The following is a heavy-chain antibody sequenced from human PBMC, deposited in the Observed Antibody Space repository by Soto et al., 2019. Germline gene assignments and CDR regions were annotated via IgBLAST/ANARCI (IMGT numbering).Heavy chain of an antibody. CDR1: GFTFSSYG. CDR2: IWYDGSNK. Sequence: GGSLRLSCAASGFTFSSYGMHWVRQAPGKGLEWVAVIWYDGSNKYYADSVKGRFTISRDNSKNTLYLQMNSLRAEDTAVYYCARDTTTRIAFDIWGQGTMVTVSS. V-gene: IGHV3-33*01. CDR3: ARDTTTRIAFDI. D-gene: IGHD1-26*01. J-gene: IGHJ3*02.